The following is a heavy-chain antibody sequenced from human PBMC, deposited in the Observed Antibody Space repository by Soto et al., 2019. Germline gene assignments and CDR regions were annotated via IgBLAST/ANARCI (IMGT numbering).Heavy chain of an antibody. CDR1: GFTFSSYS. Sequence: GGSLRLSCAASGFTFSSYSMNWVRQAPGKGLEWVSYIISSSSTIYYADSVKGRFTISRDNAKNSLYLQMNSLRDEDTAVYYCARDTPLGILELRFNYYYGMDVWGQGTTVTVSS. CDR3: ARDTPLGILELRFNYYYGMDV. D-gene: IGHD1-7*01. CDR2: IISSSSTI. V-gene: IGHV3-48*02. J-gene: IGHJ6*02.